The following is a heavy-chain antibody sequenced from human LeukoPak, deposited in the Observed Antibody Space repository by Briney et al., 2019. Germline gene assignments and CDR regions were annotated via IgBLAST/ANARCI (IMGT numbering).Heavy chain of an antibody. J-gene: IGHJ6*03. CDR3: AKWDESYYYMDV. CDR1: GLTFKKYG. D-gene: IGHD1-26*01. V-gene: IGHV3-23*01. CDR2: ISGSGGGT. Sequence: PGGSLRLSCEASGLTFKKYGVSWVRQAPGKGLEWVSNISGSGGGTHYASSVKGRATISRDNSKNTVFPQINGLRAEDTAVYFCAKWDESYYYMDVWGRGTTVTVSS.